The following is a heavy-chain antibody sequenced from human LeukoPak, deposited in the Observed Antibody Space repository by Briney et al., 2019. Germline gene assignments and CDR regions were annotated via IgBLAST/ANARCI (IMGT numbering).Heavy chain of an antibody. V-gene: IGHV3-30*02. CDR2: IRYEGSNK. J-gene: IGHJ4*02. CDR3: AKDPFPDDY. Sequence: GGSLRLSCAASGFTFSSYGMHWVRQAPGKGLEWVAFIRYEGSNKYYADSVKGRFTISRDNSKNTLYLQMNSLRAEDTAVYYCAKDPFPDDYWGQGTLVTVSS. CDR1: GFTFSSYG. D-gene: IGHD2/OR15-2a*01.